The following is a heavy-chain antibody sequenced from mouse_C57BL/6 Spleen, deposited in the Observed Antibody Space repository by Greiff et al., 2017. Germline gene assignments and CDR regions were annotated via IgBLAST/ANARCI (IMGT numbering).Heavy chain of an antibody. CDR2: ISGGGGNT. CDR3: ARLYYYGSSPGFDV. V-gene: IGHV5-9*01. CDR1: GFTFSSYT. J-gene: IGHJ1*03. Sequence: EVHLVESGGGLVKPGGSLKLSCAASGFTFSSYTMSWVRQTPEKRLEWVATISGGGGNTYYPDSVKGRFTISRDNAKNTLYLQMSSLRSEDTALYYCARLYYYGSSPGFDVWGTGTTVTVSS. D-gene: IGHD1-1*01.